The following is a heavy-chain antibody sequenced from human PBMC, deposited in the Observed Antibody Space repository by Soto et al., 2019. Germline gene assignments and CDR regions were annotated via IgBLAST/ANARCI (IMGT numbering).Heavy chain of an antibody. V-gene: IGHV2-5*02. CDR3: ARGDSTGYYPH. D-gene: IGHD3-22*01. J-gene: IGHJ4*02. CDR1: GFSLNTRGVG. Sequence: QITLKESGPTLVKPTQTLTLTCTFSGFSLNTRGVGVGWIRQPPGKALEWLALIYWDDEKRYSPSLNNRLSITQDTPNNQVVRRLTKLDPVDTATYYCARGDSTGYYPHWGQGALVTVSS. CDR2: IYWDDEK.